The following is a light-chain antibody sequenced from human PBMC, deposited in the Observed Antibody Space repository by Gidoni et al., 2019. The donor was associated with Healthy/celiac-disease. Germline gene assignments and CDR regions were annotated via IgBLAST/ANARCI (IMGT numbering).Light chain of an antibody. CDR1: QSISSW. J-gene: IGKJ2*01. V-gene: IGKV1-5*03. CDR3: QQYNSYSMYT. Sequence: DIQMTQSPSTLSASVVDRVTITCRARQSISSWLAWYQQKPGKAPKLLIYKASSLESGVPSRLSGSGSGTEFTLTISSLQPDDFATYDCQQYNSYSMYTFGQGTKLEIK. CDR2: KAS.